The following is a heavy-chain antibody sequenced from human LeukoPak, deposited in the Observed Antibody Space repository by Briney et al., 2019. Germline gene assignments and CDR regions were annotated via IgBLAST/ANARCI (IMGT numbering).Heavy chain of an antibody. CDR3: AREQKGIFGVVTDFFDY. J-gene: IGHJ4*02. D-gene: IGHD3-3*01. V-gene: IGHV4-59*01. CDR1: GGSISSYY. CDR2: IYYSGST. Sequence: SETLSLTCTVSGGSISSYYWSWIRQPPGKGLEWIGYIYYSGSTNYNPSLKSRVTISVDTSKNQFSLKLSSATAADTAVYYCAREQKGIFGVVTDFFDYWGQGTLVTVSS.